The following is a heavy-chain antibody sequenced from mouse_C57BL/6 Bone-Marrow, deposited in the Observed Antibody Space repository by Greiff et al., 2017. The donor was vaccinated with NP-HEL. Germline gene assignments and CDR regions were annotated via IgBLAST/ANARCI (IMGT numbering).Heavy chain of an antibody. CDR2: IHPNSGST. J-gene: IGHJ4*01. Sequence: SGAELVKPGASVKLSCKASGYTFTSYWMHWVKQRPGQGLEWIGMIHPNSGSTNYNEKFKSKATLTVDKSSSTAYMQLSSLTSEDSAVYYCARKTTVVAPYYAMDYWGQGTSVTVSS. D-gene: IGHD1-1*01. CDR1: GYTFTSYW. CDR3: ARKTTVVAPYYAMDY. V-gene: IGHV1-64*01.